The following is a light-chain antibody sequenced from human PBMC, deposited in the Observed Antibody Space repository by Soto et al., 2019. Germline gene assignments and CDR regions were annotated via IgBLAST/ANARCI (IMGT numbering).Light chain of an antibody. Sequence: TLSLSPGERATLSCRASQRITSYLAWYQQKPGQAPRLLIYDATNRVAGVPARFSGSRSGTDFTLTISTLQPEDCEAYYCQQPSDWQYSFAQG. CDR1: QRITSY. J-gene: IGKJ2*03. V-gene: IGKV3-11*01. CDR3: QQPSDWQYS. CDR2: DAT.